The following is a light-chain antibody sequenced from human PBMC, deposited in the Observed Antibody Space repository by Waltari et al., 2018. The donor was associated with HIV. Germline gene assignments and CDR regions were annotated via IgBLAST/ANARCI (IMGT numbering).Light chain of an antibody. Sequence: SYVLTQAPSVSVAPGQTASISCGGDKIGTKRVHCYQQKPGQAPVLVVYDDSDRPSGIPERFSGFNSGNTATLTISRVEAGDEADYYCQVWHSKSDHVVFGGGTKVTVL. CDR1: KIGTKR. V-gene: IGLV3-21*02. J-gene: IGLJ2*01. CDR2: DDS. CDR3: QVWHSKSDHVV.